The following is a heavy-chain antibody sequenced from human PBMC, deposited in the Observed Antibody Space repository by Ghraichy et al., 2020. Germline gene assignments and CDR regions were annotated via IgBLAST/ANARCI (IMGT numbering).Heavy chain of an antibody. J-gene: IGHJ3*02. Sequence: GILNISCVASKFTFSSYSMNWVRQAPGKGLVWVSAFSNSGDRTFYTDSVKGRFTIARDNSKNTLYLQMNSLRAEDPAIFYCAKDSSVRGDDSCLFCGLDIWGPGTMVTVSS. CDR2: FSNSGDRT. CDR3: AKDSSVRGDDSCLFCGLDI. V-gene: IGHV3-23*01. D-gene: IGHD4-11*01. CDR1: KFTFSSYS.